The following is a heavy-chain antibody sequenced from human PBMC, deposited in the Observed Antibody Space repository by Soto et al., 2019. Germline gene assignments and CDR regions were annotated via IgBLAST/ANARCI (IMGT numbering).Heavy chain of an antibody. J-gene: IGHJ6*02. V-gene: IGHV3-23*01. D-gene: IGHD3-3*01. Sequence: EVHLLESGGDLVQPGGSLRLSCAASGFIFDTHAMTWVRQAPGKGLEWVSSISGNGGRTYYADSVKGRFTISRNNYKNTLHVQMNSLRAEDTAIYYCVKDWRGNTCPCMDVWGQGTAVTVSS. CDR2: ISGNGGRT. CDR1: GFIFDTHA. CDR3: VKDWRGNTCPCMDV.